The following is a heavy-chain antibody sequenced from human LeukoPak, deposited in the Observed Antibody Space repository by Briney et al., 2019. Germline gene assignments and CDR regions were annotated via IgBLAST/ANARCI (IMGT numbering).Heavy chain of an antibody. CDR2: ISYDGSNK. CDR3: AKAAVAEDDY. Sequence: PGRSLRLSCAASGFTFSSYGMHWVRQAPGKGLEWVAVISYDGSNKYYADSVKGRFTISRDNSKNTLYLQMNSLRAEDTAVYYCAKAAVAEDDYRGQGTLVTVSS. D-gene: IGHD6-19*01. CDR1: GFTFSSYG. V-gene: IGHV3-30*18. J-gene: IGHJ4*02.